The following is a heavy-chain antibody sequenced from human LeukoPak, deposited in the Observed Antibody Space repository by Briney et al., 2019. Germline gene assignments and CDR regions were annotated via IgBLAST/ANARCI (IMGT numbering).Heavy chain of an antibody. Sequence: ASVKVSCKASGYTFTSYGISWVRQDPGQGLEWMGWISAYNGNTNYAQKLQGRVTMTTDTSTSTAYMELRSLRSDDTAVYYCAREAFRYYYDSSGFPNYYYGMDVWGQGTTVTVSS. CDR2: ISAYNGNT. CDR3: AREAFRYYYDSSGFPNYYYGMDV. D-gene: IGHD3-22*01. J-gene: IGHJ6*02. CDR1: GYTFTSYG. V-gene: IGHV1-18*01.